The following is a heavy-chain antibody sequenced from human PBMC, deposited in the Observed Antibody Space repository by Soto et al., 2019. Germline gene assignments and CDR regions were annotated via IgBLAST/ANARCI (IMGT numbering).Heavy chain of an antibody. V-gene: IGHV4-34*02. CDR1: GGSFSGYY. CDR2: INHSGGT. J-gene: IGHJ6*02. Sequence: QVQLQQWGAGRLKPSETLSLTCAVYGGSFSGYYWTWIRQAPGKGLEWIGEINHSGGTNYNSSLKSGVTIAVDTSKTQFSLIRYAETAADTAVYYCARDRQYYHFWSGYQNEGRYDMDAWGQGTTVTVSS. CDR3: ARDRQYYHFWSGYQNEGRYDMDA. D-gene: IGHD3-3*02.